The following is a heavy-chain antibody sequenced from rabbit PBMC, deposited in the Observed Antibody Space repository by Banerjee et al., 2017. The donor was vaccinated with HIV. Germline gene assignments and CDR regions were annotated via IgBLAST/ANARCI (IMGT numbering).Heavy chain of an antibody. CDR1: GFSISSYR. CDR2: IYTSSSGST. CDR3: ASGAVDYDSANKL. J-gene: IGHJ4*01. Sequence: QSLEESGGGLGQPGGSLKLSCKASGFSISSYRMGWFRQAPGKGLEWIGCIYTSSSGSTYFASWAKGRFTISRTSSTTVTLQMTSLTAADTATYFCASGAVDYDSANKLWGPGTLVTVS. V-gene: IGHV1S40*01. D-gene: IGHD2-1*01.